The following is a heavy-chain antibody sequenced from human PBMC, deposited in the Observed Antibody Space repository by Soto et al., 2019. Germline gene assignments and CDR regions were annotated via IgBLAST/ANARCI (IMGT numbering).Heavy chain of an antibody. V-gene: IGHV4-31*03. D-gene: IGHD6-13*01. J-gene: IGHJ4*02. CDR2: VYYSGIT. CDR3: AREMFSRTWYPGD. CDR1: GGSISSGDYY. Sequence: QVQLQESGPGLVRPSQTLSLTCTVSGGSISSGDYYWSWIRQHPGRGLEWIGYVYYSGITFYNPTLNSRLTRSVDTSKNQFYLRLGSVTAADTAVYYCAREMFSRTWYPGDWGQGTLVTVSS.